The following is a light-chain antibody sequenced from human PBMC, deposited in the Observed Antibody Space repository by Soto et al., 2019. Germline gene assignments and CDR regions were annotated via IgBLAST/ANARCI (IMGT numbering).Light chain of an antibody. J-gene: IGKJ4*02. CDR1: QSVSIY. V-gene: IGKV3-11*01. Sequence: EIVLTQSPATLSLSPGERATLSCRASQSVSIYLAWYQQKPGQDPRLLIYDTSNRATGIPARFSCSGSGTDFTLTISSLEPEDFAIYYCQHRSNWPRTFGGGTKVEIK. CDR3: QHRSNWPRT. CDR2: DTS.